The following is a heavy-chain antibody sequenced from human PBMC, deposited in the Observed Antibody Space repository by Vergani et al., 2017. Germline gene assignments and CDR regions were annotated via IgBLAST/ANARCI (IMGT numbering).Heavy chain of an antibody. CDR2: ISWNSNSI. V-gene: IGHV3-9*02. D-gene: IGHD6-6*01. Sequence: EVQLEESGGGLVLPGRSLRLSCVASGLTSAGYAMHWVRQAPWKGLEWGSGISWNSNSIGYADSVKGRFTISRDNAKNSLYLQMNSLRAEDTALYYCAKDVRTSSGGGWFDPWGQGTLVTVSS. CDR1: GLTSAGYA. CDR3: AKDVRTSSGGGWFDP. J-gene: IGHJ5*02.